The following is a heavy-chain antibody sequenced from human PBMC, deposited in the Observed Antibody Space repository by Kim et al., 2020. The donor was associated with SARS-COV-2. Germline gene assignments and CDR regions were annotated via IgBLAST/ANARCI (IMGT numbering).Heavy chain of an antibody. J-gene: IGHJ4*02. Sequence: SLKSRVTLSVDTSKNQFSLKLSSVTAADTAVYYCARASGYCTSTSCPIDYWGQGTLVTVSS. D-gene: IGHD2-2*01. V-gene: IGHV4-31*02. CDR3: ARASGYCTSTSCPIDY.